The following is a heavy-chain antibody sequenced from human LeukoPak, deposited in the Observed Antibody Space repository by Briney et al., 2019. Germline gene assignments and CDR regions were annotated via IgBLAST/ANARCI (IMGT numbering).Heavy chain of an antibody. V-gene: IGHV3-21*01. CDR1: GFTFSSYN. D-gene: IGHD3-3*01. CDR2: ISSSSGYI. J-gene: IGHJ4*02. CDR3: ARDQSRRRYYDFWSGYLGPIDY. Sequence: PGGTLRLSCAASGFTFSSYNMNWVRQAPGKGLEWVSSISSSSGYIYYADSVMGRFTISRDNAKNSLYLQMNSLRAEDTAVYYCARDQSRRRYYDFWSGYLGPIDYWGQGTLVTVSS.